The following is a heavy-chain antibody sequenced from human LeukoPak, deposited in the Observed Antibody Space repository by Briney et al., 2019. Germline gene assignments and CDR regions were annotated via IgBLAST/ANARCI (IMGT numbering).Heavy chain of an antibody. CDR2: IDWDDDK. V-gene: IGHV2-70*04. CDR3: ARSSVRKELWFDC. J-gene: IGHJ5*01. Sequence: ESGPVLVKPTQNLTLTCTFSGFSLTTAGMRVTWVRQPPGKALEWLARIDWDDDKFYSTSLKTRLTISKDTSKNQVVLTMANVDPVDTATYYCARSSVRKELWFDCWGQGILVTVSS. CDR1: GFSLTTAGMR. D-gene: IGHD1-1*01.